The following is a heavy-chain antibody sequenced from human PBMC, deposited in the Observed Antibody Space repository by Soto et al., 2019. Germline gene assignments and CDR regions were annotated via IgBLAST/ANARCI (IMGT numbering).Heavy chain of an antibody. Sequence: QVQLVQSGAEVKKPGASVKVSCKASGYTFTSYGISWVRQAPGHVFEWMGWISAYNGITNYAQKLQGRVTMTTHTSPITAYMELRSLRSADTAVDYWARASGSSYWFDPWGQGTLVTFSS. V-gene: IGHV1-18*01. D-gene: IGHD1-26*01. CDR2: ISAYNGIT. CDR1: GYTFTSYG. CDR3: ARASGSSYWFDP. J-gene: IGHJ5*02.